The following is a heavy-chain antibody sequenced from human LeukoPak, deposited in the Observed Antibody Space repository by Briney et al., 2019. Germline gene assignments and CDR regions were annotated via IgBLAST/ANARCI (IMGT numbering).Heavy chain of an antibody. J-gene: IGHJ4*02. D-gene: IGHD6-13*01. Sequence: SETLSLTCAVYGGSFSGYYWSWIRQPPGKGLEWIGEINHSGSTNYNPSLKSRVTISVDTSKNQFSLKLSSVTAADTAVYYCARGSPPGIAAAGYFDYWGQGTLVTVSS. CDR2: INHSGST. CDR1: GGSFSGYY. V-gene: IGHV4-34*01. CDR3: ARGSPPGIAAAGYFDY.